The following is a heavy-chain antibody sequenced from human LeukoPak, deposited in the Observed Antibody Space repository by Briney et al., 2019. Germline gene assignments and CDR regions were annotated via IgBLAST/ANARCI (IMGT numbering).Heavy chain of an antibody. J-gene: IGHJ4*02. CDR2: IYYSGST. V-gene: IGHV4-39*01. CDR1: GGSISSSSYY. Sequence: SETLSLTCTVSGGSISSSSYYWGWIRQPPGKGLEWIGSIYYSGSTYYNPSLKSRVTISVDTSKNQSSLKLSSVTAADTAVYYCARLWFGEFAYFDYWGQGTLVTVSS. CDR3: ARLWFGEFAYFDY. D-gene: IGHD3-10*01.